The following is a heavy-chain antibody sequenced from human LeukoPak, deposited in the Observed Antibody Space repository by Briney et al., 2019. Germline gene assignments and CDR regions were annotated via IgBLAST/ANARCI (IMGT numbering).Heavy chain of an antibody. V-gene: IGHV4-61*08. D-gene: IGHD3-22*01. CDR1: GGSISCGGYY. J-gene: IGHJ4*02. Sequence: PSETLSLTCTVSGGSISCGGYYWSWIRQPPGKGLEWIGDIYYSGSIKYNPSLKSRVTMSVDTSKNQFSLKLSSVTAADTAIYYCARENPSGYYNRPIDYWGQGTLVTVSS. CDR3: ARENPSGYYNRPIDY. CDR2: IYYSGSI.